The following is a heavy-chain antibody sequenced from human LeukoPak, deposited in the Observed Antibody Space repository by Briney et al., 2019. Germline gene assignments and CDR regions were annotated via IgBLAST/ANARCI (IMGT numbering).Heavy chain of an antibody. CDR3: ATYAGTSSKYFQH. CDR1: GYSFTNNW. Sequence: GESLKISCKGSGYSFTNNWIGWVRQMTGKGLEWMGIILPGDSDTRYSPSFQGQVTISADKSISTAYVQWSSLKASDTAMYYCATYAGTSSKYFQHWGQGTLVTVSS. CDR2: ILPGDSDT. V-gene: IGHV5-51*01. J-gene: IGHJ1*01. D-gene: IGHD3-10*01.